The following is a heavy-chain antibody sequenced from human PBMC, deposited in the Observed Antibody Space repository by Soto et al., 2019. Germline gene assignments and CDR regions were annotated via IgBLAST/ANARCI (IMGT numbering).Heavy chain of an antibody. CDR1: GFTFSSYW. J-gene: IGHJ3*02. CDR2: KRQDGREK. CDR3: ARVHDGDYVRAFDI. Sequence: EVQLVESGGGLVQPGGSLRLSCAASGFTFSSYWMSWVRQAPGKGLEWVASKRQDGREKYYVDSVKGRFTISRDNAKNSLYLQMNSLRAEDTAVYYCARVHDGDYVRAFDIWGQGTMFTVSS. V-gene: IGHV3-7*01. D-gene: IGHD4-17*01.